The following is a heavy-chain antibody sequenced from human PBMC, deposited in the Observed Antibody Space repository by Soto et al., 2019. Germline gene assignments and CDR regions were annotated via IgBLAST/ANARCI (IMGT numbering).Heavy chain of an antibody. J-gene: IGHJ4*02. CDR1: GVSISSGHYY. V-gene: IGHV4-31*03. CDR2: ISYSGNT. Sequence: QVQLQESGPGLVKPSQTLSLTCTVSGVSISSGHYYWSWIRQHPGKGLELIGYISYSGNTNYNPSLKSRVTISVDTSTNQFSLNQSSVTAADTAVYYCARGASMVRGVIDYWGQGTLVTVSS. CDR3: ARGASMVRGVIDY. D-gene: IGHD3-10*01.